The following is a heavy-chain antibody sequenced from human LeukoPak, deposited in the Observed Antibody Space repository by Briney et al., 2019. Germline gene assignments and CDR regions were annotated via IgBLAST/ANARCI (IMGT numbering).Heavy chain of an antibody. D-gene: IGHD1-7*01. CDR1: GYTFTSYY. V-gene: IGHV1-46*01. CDR3: ARDLEVGVTGTSDAFDI. Sequence: ASVKVSCKASGYTFTSYYMHWVRQAPGQGLEWMGIINPSGGSTSYAQKFQDRVTMTRDTSTSTVYMELSSLRSEDTAVYYCARDLEVGVTGTSDAFDIWGQGTMVTVSS. J-gene: IGHJ3*02. CDR2: INPSGGST.